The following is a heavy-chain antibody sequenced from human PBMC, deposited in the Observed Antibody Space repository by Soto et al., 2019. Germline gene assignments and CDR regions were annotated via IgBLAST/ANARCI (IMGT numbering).Heavy chain of an antibody. CDR3: AHSLCWYREGHYYGIDV. CDR2: IYWDDDK. V-gene: IGHV2-5*02. CDR1: GFSLSTSGVG. J-gene: IGHJ6*02. D-gene: IGHD3-10*01. Sequence: ESGPTLVNPTQTLTLTCTFSGFSLSTSGVGVGWIRQPPGKALEWLALIYWDDDKRYSPSLKSRLTITKDTSKNQVVLTMTNMDPVDTATYYCAHSLCWYREGHYYGIDVWGQGTKVTGSS.